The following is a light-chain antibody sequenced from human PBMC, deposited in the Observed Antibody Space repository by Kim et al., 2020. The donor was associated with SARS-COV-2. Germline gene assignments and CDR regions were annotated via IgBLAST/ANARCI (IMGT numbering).Light chain of an antibody. J-gene: IGKJ3*01. V-gene: IGKV3-20*01. CDR2: AAS. CDR1: QGVNSGY. Sequence: SPGERATLSCRASQGVNSGYLAWYQQKPGQAPRLLIYAASRRATGIPDMFSGSGSGPDFTLTISRLEPEDFAVYYCQQYGFSPFTFGPGTKVDIK. CDR3: QQYGFSPFT.